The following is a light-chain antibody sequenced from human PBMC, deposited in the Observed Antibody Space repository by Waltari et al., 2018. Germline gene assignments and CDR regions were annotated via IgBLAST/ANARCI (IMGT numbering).Light chain of an antibody. CDR2: KDS. CDR1: ALPQQY. V-gene: IGLV3-25*03. Sequence: SYELTQPPSVSVSPGQTARITCSADALPQQYAYWYQQKPGQAPVLVIYKDSERPSGIPERFSGSSSGTTVTLTISGVQAEDEADYYCQSADSSGTYQVVFGGGTKLTVL. J-gene: IGLJ2*01. CDR3: QSADSSGTYQVV.